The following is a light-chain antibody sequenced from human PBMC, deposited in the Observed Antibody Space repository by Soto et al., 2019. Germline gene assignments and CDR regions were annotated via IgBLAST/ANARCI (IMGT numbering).Light chain of an antibody. CDR3: SSYAGSSNV. CDR1: SSDVGGYNY. Sequence: QPVLTQPPSASGSPGQSVAISCTGTSSDVGGYNYVSWYQQHPGKAPKLMIYEVNKRPSGVPDRFSGSKSGNTASLTVSGLQAEDEADYYCSSYAGSSNVFGTGTKATVL. J-gene: IGLJ1*01. CDR2: EVN. V-gene: IGLV2-8*01.